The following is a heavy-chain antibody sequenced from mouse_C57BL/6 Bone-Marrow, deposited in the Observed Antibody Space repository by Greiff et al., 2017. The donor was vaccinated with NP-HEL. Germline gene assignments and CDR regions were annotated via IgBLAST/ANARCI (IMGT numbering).Heavy chain of an antibody. CDR1: GYSITSGYY. J-gene: IGHJ3*01. CDR3: ASPDYDQAY. D-gene: IGHD2-4*01. V-gene: IGHV3-6*01. CDR2: ISYDGSN. Sequence: DVKLQESGPGLVKPSQSLSLTCSVTGYSITSGYYWNWIRQFPGNKLEWMGYISYDGSNNYNPSLKNRISITRDTSKNQFFLKLNSVTTEDTATYYCASPDYDQAYWGQGTLVTVSA.